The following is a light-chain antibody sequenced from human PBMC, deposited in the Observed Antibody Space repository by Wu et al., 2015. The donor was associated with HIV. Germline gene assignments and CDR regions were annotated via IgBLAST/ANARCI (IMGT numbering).Light chain of an antibody. CDR3: QQYISYSAWT. Sequence: DIQMTQSPSTLSASVGERVTITCRASESLSDRLAWYQQKPGKAPQLLIYWASTLESRAPSRFSGSGSGTEFTLTITSLQPDDFATYYCQQYISYSAWTFGLGTKVEIK. J-gene: IGKJ1*01. CDR1: ESLSDR. V-gene: IGKV1-5*03. CDR2: WAS.